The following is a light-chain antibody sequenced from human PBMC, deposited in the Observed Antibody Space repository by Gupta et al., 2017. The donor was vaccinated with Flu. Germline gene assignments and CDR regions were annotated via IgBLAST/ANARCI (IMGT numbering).Light chain of an antibody. J-gene: IGKJ1*01. Sequence: PSSLSASVGDRVTITCRASQSISSYLNWYQQKPGKAPKLLIYAASRVQSGVPSRFSGSGSGTDFTLTISRRQPEDFATYYCQQSYSTPWTFGQGTKVEIK. CDR3: QQSYSTPWT. CDR2: AAS. V-gene: IGKV1-39*01. CDR1: QSISSY.